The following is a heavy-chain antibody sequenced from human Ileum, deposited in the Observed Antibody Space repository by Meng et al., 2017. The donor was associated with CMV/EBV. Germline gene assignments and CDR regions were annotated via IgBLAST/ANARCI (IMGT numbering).Heavy chain of an antibody. CDR3: ARMYCSTISCYTDAFDI. CDR1: GFTFSTYW. J-gene: IGHJ3*02. Sequence: GGSLRLFCAASGFTFSTYWMSWVRQAPGKGLEWVANIKEDLSQIYYVGSVKGRFTISRDNAKNSLYLQMNSLRAEDTAVYFCARMYCSTISCYTDAFDIWGQGTMVTVSS. D-gene: IGHD2-2*02. V-gene: IGHV3-7*01. CDR2: IKEDLSQI.